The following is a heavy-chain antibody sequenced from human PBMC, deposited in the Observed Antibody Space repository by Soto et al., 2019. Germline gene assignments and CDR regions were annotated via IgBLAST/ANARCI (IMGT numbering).Heavy chain of an antibody. J-gene: IGHJ6*02. CDR2: IIPIFGTA. Sequence: SVKVSCKASGGTFSSYAISWVRQAPGQGLEWMGGIIPIFGTANYAQKFQGRVTITADESTSTAYMELSSLRSEDTAVYYCARSTYYYDSSGYYISYGGMDVWGQGTTVTVSS. D-gene: IGHD3-22*01. CDR1: GGTFSSYA. CDR3: ARSTYYYDSSGYYISYGGMDV. V-gene: IGHV1-69*13.